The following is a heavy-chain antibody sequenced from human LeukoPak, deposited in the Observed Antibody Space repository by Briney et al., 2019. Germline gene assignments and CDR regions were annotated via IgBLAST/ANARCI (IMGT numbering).Heavy chain of an antibody. J-gene: IGHJ4*02. CDR3: ARDRRDPVYFDY. V-gene: IGHV4-39*07. D-gene: IGHD2-21*02. Sequence: SETLSLTCTVSGGSISSSSYYWGWIRQPPGKGLEWVGSIYYSGSTYYNPSLKSRVTISVDTSKNQFSLELSSVTAADTAVYYCARDRRDPVYFDYWGQGTLVTVSS. CDR1: GGSISSSSYY. CDR2: IYYSGST.